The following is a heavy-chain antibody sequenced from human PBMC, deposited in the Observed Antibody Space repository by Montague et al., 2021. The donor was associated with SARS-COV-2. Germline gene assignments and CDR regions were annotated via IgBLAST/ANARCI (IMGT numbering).Heavy chain of an antibody. CDR1: GFTFSSYA. CDR3: ARDNYDYVWGSYRYIY. J-gene: IGHJ4*02. CDR2: ISYDGSNK. D-gene: IGHD3-16*02. V-gene: IGHV3-30*04. Sequence: SLRLSCAASGFTFSSYAMHWVRQAPGKGLEWVAVISYDGSNKYYXDSXKGLFTISRDNSKNTLYLQMYSLRAEDTAVYYCARDNYDYVWGSYRYIYWGQGTLVTVSS.